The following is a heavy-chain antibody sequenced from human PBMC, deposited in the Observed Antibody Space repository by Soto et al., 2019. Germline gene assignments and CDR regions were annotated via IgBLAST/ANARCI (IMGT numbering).Heavy chain of an antibody. J-gene: IGHJ3*02. CDR1: GFTFSTYA. Sequence: EVQLLESGGDLVQPGGSLRLSCAASGFTFSTYAMSCVRQAPGKGLEWVSTISSSGGNTYYTDSVKGRFTISRDNSKNTLYLQMNSLRAEDTAIYYCAKRSTSTGFGDPFDIWGQGTMVTVSS. V-gene: IGHV3-23*01. D-gene: IGHD3-10*01. CDR3: AKRSTSTGFGDPFDI. CDR2: ISSSGGNT.